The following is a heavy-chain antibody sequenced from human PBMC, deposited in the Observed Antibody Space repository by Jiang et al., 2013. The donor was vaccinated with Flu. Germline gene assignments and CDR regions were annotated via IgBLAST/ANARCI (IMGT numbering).Heavy chain of an antibody. D-gene: IGHD3-10*01. Sequence: VQLVESGGGLVKSGGSLRLSCAASGFSFREYYMSWIRQVPGKGLEWVSFINNRGNNKDYSDSVMGRFTIFRDNAKKSLYLQMNSLRAEDTATYYCAREYFYGMGRLGPRGPQSSSP. CDR1: GFSFREYY. J-gene: IGHJ6*02. V-gene: IGHV3-11*01. CDR3: AREYFYGMGR. CDR2: INNRGNNK.